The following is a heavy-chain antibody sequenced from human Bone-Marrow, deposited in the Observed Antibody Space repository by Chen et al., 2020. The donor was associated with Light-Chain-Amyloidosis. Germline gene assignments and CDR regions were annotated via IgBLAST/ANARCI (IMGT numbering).Heavy chain of an antibody. CDR1: GFTFSGYW. D-gene: IGHD6-19*01. CDR2: IKQDGSEK. Sequence: EGQLVQSGGGLVQPGGSLRLSCEASGFTFSGYWMSWVRQDPGKGLEWVANIKQDGSEKYFVDSVRGRFIISRDNTKTSLYLQMTSLRAEDTAVYYCARWEYNSGWYWLDSWGQGTLVTVSS. V-gene: IGHV3-7*01. CDR3: ARWEYNSGWYWLDS. J-gene: IGHJ5*01.